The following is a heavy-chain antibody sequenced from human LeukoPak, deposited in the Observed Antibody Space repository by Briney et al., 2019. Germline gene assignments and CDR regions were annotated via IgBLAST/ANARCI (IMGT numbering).Heavy chain of an antibody. CDR2: INPYNGNT. D-gene: IGHD1-1*01. Sequence: ASVKISCKASGYTFASNSISGISWVRQALGQGLEWMGWINPYNGNTKCAQKFQGRVTLTTDTSTSTAYMELRSLRSDDTAVYYCARKLVFDYWGQGTLVTVSS. CDR1: GYTFASNSISG. CDR3: ARKLVFDY. J-gene: IGHJ4*02. V-gene: IGHV1-18*04.